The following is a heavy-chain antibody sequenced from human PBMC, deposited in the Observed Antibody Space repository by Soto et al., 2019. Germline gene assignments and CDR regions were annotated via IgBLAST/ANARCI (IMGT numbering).Heavy chain of an antibody. CDR2: ITGSGITS. V-gene: IGHV3-23*01. Sequence: GGSLRLSCAASGFTFSSYAMSWVRQAPGKGLEWVSGITGSGITSYYADSVKGRFTISRDKSKNALYLQVNSLRAEDTAVYYCAKGTYYGSGSYYIPYSLDCWGQGTQVTVSS. J-gene: IGHJ4*02. D-gene: IGHD3-10*01. CDR3: AKGTYYGSGSYYIPYSLDC. CDR1: GFTFSSYA.